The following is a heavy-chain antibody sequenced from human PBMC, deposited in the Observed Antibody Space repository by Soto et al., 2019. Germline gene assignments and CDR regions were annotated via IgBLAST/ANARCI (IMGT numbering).Heavy chain of an antibody. CDR1: GFTFNNYA. Sequence: GGSLRLSCAASGFTFNNYAMSWVRLAAGTGLDWVSAISAGGDSTYYAGSVKGRFTISRDNSKNTLYLQMNSLRAEDTAVYYCARGPRHGAFDIWGQGTMVTVSS. CDR3: ARGPRHGAFDI. J-gene: IGHJ3*02. CDR2: ISAGGDST. V-gene: IGHV3-23*01.